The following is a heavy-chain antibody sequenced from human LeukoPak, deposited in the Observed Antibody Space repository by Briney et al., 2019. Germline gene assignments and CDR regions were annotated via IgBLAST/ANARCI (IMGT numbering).Heavy chain of an antibody. CDR3: AKDGYSGSWYFDY. CDR2: ISWNSGSI. J-gene: IGHJ4*02. V-gene: IGHV3-9*01. Sequence: PGGSLRLSCAASGFTFDDYAMHWVRQAPGKGLEWVSGISWNSGSIGYADSVKGRFTISRDNAKNSLYLQMNSLRAEDTALYYCAKDGYSGSWYFDYWGQGTLVTVSS. CDR1: GFTFDDYA. D-gene: IGHD6-13*01.